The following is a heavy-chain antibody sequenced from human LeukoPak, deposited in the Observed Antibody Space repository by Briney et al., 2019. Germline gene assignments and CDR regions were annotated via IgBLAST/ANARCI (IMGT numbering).Heavy chain of an antibody. V-gene: IGHV3-23*01. CDR3: ANDPYYDILSYPHFDY. CDR1: GFTFRNYV. J-gene: IGHJ4*02. D-gene: IGHD3-9*01. Sequence: GGSLRLSCAASGFTFRNYVIHWVRQAPGKGLEWVSAISGSGGSTYYADSVKGRFTISRDNSKNTLYLQMNSLRAEDTAVYYCANDPYYDILSYPHFDYWGQGTLVTVSS. CDR2: ISGSGGST.